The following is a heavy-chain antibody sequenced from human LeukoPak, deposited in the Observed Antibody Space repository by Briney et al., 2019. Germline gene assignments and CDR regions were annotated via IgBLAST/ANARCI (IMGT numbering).Heavy chain of an antibody. Sequence: SETLSLTCAVYGGSFSGYYWSWIRQPPGKGLEWIGEINPTGSTTYNPSLTPRVTISVDTSKNQFSLKLSSVSAADTAVYYCARRTQGWLLLSNFDYWGQGTLVTVSS. J-gene: IGHJ4*02. D-gene: IGHD3-22*01. CDR3: ARRTQGWLLLSNFDY. V-gene: IGHV4-34*01. CDR2: INPTGST. CDR1: GGSFSGYY.